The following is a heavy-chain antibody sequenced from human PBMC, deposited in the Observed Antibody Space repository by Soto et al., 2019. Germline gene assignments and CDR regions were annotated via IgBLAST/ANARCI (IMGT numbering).Heavy chain of an antibody. V-gene: IGHV1-69*10. CDR3: ARHVSLGYCTPTSCDLLSWFDA. CDR1: GGTFSTYD. D-gene: IGHD2-2*01. CDR2: IIPLLDIE. J-gene: IGHJ5*02. Sequence: ASVKVSCKASGGTFSTYDISWVRQAPGQGLEWMGGIIPLLDIEHYSEKVQGRVTITADESTSTFYMELSSLRFEDTAVYYCARHVSLGYCTPTSCDLLSWFDAWGQGTQVTVSS.